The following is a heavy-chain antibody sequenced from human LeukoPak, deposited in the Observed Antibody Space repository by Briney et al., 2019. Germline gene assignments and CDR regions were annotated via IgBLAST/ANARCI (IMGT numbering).Heavy chain of an antibody. CDR1: GFTFSNYA. CDR2: ISDSGRST. J-gene: IGHJ4*02. CDR3: ARDAPGNSHTLDY. V-gene: IGHV3-23*01. D-gene: IGHD4-23*01. Sequence: GGSLRLSCAASGFTFSNYAMGWVRQAPGEGLEWVSAISDSGRSTYYADSVKGRFTISRDNSKGAVYLQMNSLRAEDTAIYYCARDAPGNSHTLDYWGQGTLVTVSS.